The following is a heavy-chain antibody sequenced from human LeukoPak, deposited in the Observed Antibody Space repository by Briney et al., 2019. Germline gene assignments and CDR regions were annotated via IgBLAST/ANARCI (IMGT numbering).Heavy chain of an antibody. CDR3: ARAPDYGDYVVDY. CDR1: GFTFSDYY. Sequence: PGGSLRLSCAASGFTFSDYYMSWIRQAPGKGLEWVSYISSSGSTIYYADSVKGRFTISRDNAKNSLYLQMNSLRAEDTAVYYCARAPDYGDYVVDYWGQGTLVTVSS. J-gene: IGHJ4*02. V-gene: IGHV3-11*01. CDR2: ISSSGSTI. D-gene: IGHD4-17*01.